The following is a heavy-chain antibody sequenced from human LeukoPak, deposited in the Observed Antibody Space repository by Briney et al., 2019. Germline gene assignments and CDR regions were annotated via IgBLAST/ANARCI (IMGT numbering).Heavy chain of an antibody. CDR1: GYTITNNY. D-gene: IGHD4-17*01. J-gene: IGHJ3*02. Sequence: GASVKVSCKASGYTITNNYMHWVRQAPGQGLEWMGVINPSGTGTSYAQKFQGRVTITRNTSISTAYMELSSLRSEDTAVYYCARAYASGAFDIWGQGTMVTVSS. CDR3: ARAYASGAFDI. CDR2: INPSGTGT. V-gene: IGHV1-46*01.